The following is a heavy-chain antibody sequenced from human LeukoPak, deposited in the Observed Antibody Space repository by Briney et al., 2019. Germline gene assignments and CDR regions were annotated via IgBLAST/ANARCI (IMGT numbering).Heavy chain of an antibody. V-gene: IGHV4-39*01. D-gene: IGHD6-19*01. Sequence: SETLSLTCTVSGGSISSSSYYWGWLRQPPGKGLEWIGSIYYSGSTYYNPSLKSRVTISVDTSKNQFSLKLSSVTAADTAVYYCASFLSGWDYWGQGTLVTVSS. CDR2: IYYSGST. CDR3: ASFLSGWDY. CDR1: GGSISSSSYY. J-gene: IGHJ4*02.